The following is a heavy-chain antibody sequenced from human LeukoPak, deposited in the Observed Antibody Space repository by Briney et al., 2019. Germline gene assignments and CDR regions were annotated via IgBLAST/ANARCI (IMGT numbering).Heavy chain of an antibody. CDR3: ARTNGGYEYN. CDR1: GYSFTGYY. J-gene: IGHJ4*02. CDR2: INPYSGDT. V-gene: IGHV1-2*02. Sequence: ASVKVSCKASGYSFTGYYMHWVRQAPGQGLAWMGWINPYSGDTTYAQKFQGRLTLTRDTSISTAYMEVSRLKSDDTAVYYCARTNGGYEYNWGQGTRVIVSS. D-gene: IGHD5-12*01.